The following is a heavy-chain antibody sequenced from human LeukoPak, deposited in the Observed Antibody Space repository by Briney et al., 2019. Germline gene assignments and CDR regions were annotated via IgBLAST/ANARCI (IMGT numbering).Heavy chain of an antibody. D-gene: IGHD2-2*01. J-gene: IGHJ4*02. CDR3: ARGEIGNCSSTSCLASRFDY. CDR1: GYTFTGYY. CDR2: INPNSGGT. V-gene: IGHV1-2*02. Sequence: GASVKVSCKASGYTFTGYYMHWVRQAPGQGLEWMGWINPNSGGTNYAQKFQGRVTMTRDTSISTAYMELSRLRSDDTAVYYCARGEIGNCSSTSCLASRFDYWGQGTLVTVSS.